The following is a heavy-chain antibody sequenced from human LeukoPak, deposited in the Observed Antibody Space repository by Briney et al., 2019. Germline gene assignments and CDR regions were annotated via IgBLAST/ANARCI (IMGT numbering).Heavy chain of an antibody. CDR1: GFTFSSYG. CDR2: ISYDGSNK. Sequence: GSLRLSCAASGFTFSSYGMHWVRQAPGKGLEWVAVISYDGSNKYYADSVKGRFTISRDYSKNTLYLQMNSLRAEDTAVYYCAKGYYYDSSGWVFDYWGQGTLVTVSS. J-gene: IGHJ4*02. CDR3: AKGYYYDSSGWVFDY. D-gene: IGHD3-22*01. V-gene: IGHV3-30*18.